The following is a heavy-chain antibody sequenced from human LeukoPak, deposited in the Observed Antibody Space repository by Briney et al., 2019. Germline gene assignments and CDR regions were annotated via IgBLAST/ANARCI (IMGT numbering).Heavy chain of an antibody. CDR1: GCTFTNYA. CDR3: ARDRRGEVPPYYFDY. V-gene: IGHV1-18*01. CDR2: ISAYNGNT. Sequence: ASVKVSCKASGCTFTNYAISWVRQAPGQGLEWMGCISAYNGNTNYAQKLEGRVTMTTDTSTSTAYMELRSLTSDDTAVYYCARDRRGEVPPYYFDYWGQGTLVTVSS. J-gene: IGHJ4*02. D-gene: IGHD3-16*01.